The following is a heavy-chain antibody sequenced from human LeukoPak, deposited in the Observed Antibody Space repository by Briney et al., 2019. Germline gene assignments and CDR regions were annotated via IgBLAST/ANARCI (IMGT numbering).Heavy chain of an antibody. D-gene: IGHD6-19*01. V-gene: IGHV1-69*13. Sequence: GASVKVSCTASGGTFSSYAISWVRQAPGQGLEWMGGIIPIFGTANYAQKFQGRVTITADESTSTAYMELSSLRSEDTAVYYCAREYSGWHYDYWGQGTLVTVSS. CDR1: GGTFSSYA. CDR3: AREYSGWHYDY. CDR2: IIPIFGTA. J-gene: IGHJ4*02.